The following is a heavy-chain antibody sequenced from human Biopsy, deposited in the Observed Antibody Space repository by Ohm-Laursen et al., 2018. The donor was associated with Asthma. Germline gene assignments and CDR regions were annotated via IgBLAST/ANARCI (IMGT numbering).Heavy chain of an antibody. J-gene: IGHJ6*02. V-gene: IGHV3-30*04. Sequence: SSLRLSCSASGFTFDNYTMHWVRQAPGKGLEWVTIISYDGRNTYYADSVEGRLTISRDNSKNTLFLQMSSLRPEDTAVYYCARGGLHYYEYYGMDVWGQGTTVTVSS. CDR3: ARGGLHYYEYYGMDV. CDR1: GFTFDNYT. D-gene: IGHD2-21*02. CDR2: ISYDGRNT.